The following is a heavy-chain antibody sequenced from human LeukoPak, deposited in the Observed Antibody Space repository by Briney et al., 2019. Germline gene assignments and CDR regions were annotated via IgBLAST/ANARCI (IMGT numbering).Heavy chain of an antibody. CDR3: AKGKSRGSYYPFDY. D-gene: IGHD3-22*01. V-gene: IGHV3-9*01. CDR1: GFTFDDYA. CDR2: ISWNSGSI. Sequence: PGGSLRLSCAASGFTFDDYAMHWVRQAPGKGLEWVSGISWNSGSIGYADSVKGRFTISRDNAKNSLYLQMNSLRAEDTALYYCAKGKSRGSYYPFDYWGQGTLVTVSS. J-gene: IGHJ4*02.